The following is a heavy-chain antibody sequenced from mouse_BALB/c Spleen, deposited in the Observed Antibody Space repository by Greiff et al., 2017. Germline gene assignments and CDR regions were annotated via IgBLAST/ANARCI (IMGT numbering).Heavy chain of an antibody. CDR3: AREHYRYDEGAWVAD. J-gene: IGHJ3*01. CDR2: IWAGGST. CDR1: GFSLPRYG. V-gene: IGHV2-9*02. Sequence: QVQLQQSGPGLVAPSQSLSITCTVSGFSLPRYGVHWVRQPPGKGLEWLGVIWAGGSTNYNSALMSRLSISKDNSKSQVFLKMNSLQTEDTAMYYCAREHYRYDEGAWVADGGEGTLVTVSA. D-gene: IGHD2-14*01.